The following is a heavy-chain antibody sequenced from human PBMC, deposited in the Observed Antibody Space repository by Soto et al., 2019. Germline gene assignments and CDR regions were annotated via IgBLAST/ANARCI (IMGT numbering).Heavy chain of an antibody. V-gene: IGHV2-26*01. CDR1: GFSLSNARMG. CDR3: ARTDYDSIGYTNWFDP. Sequence: QVTLKESGPVLVKPTETLTLTCTVSGFSLSNARMGVSWIRQPPGKALEWLAHIFSNDEKSYSTSLKSMPTISKDTSKSQVILTMNHMDPVDTATYYCARTDYDSIGYTNWFDPWGQGTLVTVSS. J-gene: IGHJ5*02. D-gene: IGHD3-22*01. CDR2: IFSNDEK.